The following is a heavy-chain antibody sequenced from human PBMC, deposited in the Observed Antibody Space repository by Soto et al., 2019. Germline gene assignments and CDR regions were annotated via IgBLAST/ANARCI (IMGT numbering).Heavy chain of an antibody. Sequence: ASVKVSCKASGGTFISYAISWVRQAPGQGLEWMGGIIPIFGTANYAQKFQGRVTITADESTSTAYMELSSLRSEDTAAYYCARVVIAARPKDYYYYGMDVWGQGTTVTVSS. J-gene: IGHJ6*02. CDR3: ARVVIAARPKDYYYYGMDV. V-gene: IGHV1-69*13. CDR2: IIPIFGTA. D-gene: IGHD6-6*01. CDR1: GGTFISYA.